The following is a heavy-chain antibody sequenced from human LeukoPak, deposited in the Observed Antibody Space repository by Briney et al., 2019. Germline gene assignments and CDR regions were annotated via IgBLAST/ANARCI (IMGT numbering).Heavy chain of an antibody. Sequence: PGGSLRLSCAASGFTFSEAWMSWVRQAPGKGLEWVGRIKSKIDGGTADYAAPAKGRFTISRDDSKNTLYLQMNSLKTEDTAVYFCTIENYSGYDWPYFDYWGQGTLVTVSS. J-gene: IGHJ4*02. CDR3: TIENYSGYDWPYFDY. CDR2: IKSKIDGGTA. D-gene: IGHD5-12*01. CDR1: GFTFSEAW. V-gene: IGHV3-15*01.